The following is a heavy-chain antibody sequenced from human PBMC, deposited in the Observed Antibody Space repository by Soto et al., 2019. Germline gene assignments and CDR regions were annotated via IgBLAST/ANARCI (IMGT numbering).Heavy chain of an antibody. V-gene: IGHV3-33*01. J-gene: IGHJ6*02. CDR3: ARGRGQDGYAYWGVYYFDGMDV. Sequence: GGCLRLSCAASGFTFSSYRMHWGRQAPGKGLESVAVIWYDGSNKYYADSVKGRFTIPRDNSKNTLYLQMICLRAEDTAVYYCARGRGQDGYAYWGVYYFDGMDVWGQGTTVTVSS. CDR1: GFTFSSYR. D-gene: IGHD5-12*01. CDR2: IWYDGSNK.